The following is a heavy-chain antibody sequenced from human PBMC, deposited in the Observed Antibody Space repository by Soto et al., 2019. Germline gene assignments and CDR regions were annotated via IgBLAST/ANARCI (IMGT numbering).Heavy chain of an antibody. CDR1: GFPFTSFF. J-gene: IGHJ4*02. CDR2: IKPSRGSA. Sequence: HVQLVQSGAEVKRPGASVKVSCKASGFPFTSFFIHWVRQAPGQGFEWMGEIKPSRGSANYAQKFQGSLTLTRDTSSSSVYMDLRSLKSEDTALYVCVSAPNFFDIWGQGTLVTVSS. CDR3: VSAPNFFDI. V-gene: IGHV1-46*01.